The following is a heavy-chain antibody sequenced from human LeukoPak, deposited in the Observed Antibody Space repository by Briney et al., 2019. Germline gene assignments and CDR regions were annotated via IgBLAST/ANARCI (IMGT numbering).Heavy chain of an antibody. CDR1: GFTFSSYS. D-gene: IGHD3-10*01. CDR3: ARTRDDYDSGSYLGWFDP. J-gene: IGHJ5*02. Sequence: GGSLRLSCAASGFTFSSYSMHWVRQAPGKGLEYVSSISPYGGSTYYANSVKGGFTISRDNSKNTLHLQMGSLRAEDTAVYYCARTRDDYDSGSYLGWFDPWGQGTRVTVSS. CDR2: ISPYGGST. V-gene: IGHV3-64*01.